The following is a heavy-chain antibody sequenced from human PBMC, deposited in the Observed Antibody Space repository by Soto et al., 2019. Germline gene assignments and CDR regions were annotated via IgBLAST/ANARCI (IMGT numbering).Heavy chain of an antibody. V-gene: IGHV3-9*01. Sequence: LRLSCAASGFTFDDYAMHWVRQAPGKGLEWVSGISWNSGSIGYADSVKGRFTISRDNAKNSLYLQMNSLRAGDTALYYCAKGLIAAPPCYGRDVWGQGTTVTVSS. J-gene: IGHJ6*02. CDR1: GFTFDDYA. D-gene: IGHD6-13*01. CDR2: ISWNSGSI. CDR3: AKGLIAAPPCYGRDV.